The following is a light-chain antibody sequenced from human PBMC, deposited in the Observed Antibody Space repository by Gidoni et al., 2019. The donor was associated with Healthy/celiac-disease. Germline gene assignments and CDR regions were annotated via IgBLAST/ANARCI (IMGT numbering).Light chain of an antibody. J-gene: IGKJ4*01. CDR2: DAS. V-gene: IGKV3-11*01. CDR3: QQRSNWPLT. Sequence: EIVFTQSPATLSLSPGERATLSCRASQSVSSYLAWYQQKPGQAPRLLIYDASNRATGFPARFSGSGSGTDFTLTISSLEPEDFAVYYCQQRSNWPLTFGGGTKVEIK. CDR1: QSVSSY.